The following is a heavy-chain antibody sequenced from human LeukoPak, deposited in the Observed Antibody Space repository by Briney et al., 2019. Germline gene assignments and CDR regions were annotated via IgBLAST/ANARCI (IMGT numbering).Heavy chain of an antibody. J-gene: IGHJ4*02. V-gene: IGHV1-8*01. CDR3: ARGQGYDFWSGYS. Sequence: ASVKVSCKASGYTFTSYDINWVRQATGQGLEWMGWMNPNSGNTGYAQKFQGRVTMTRDTSISTAYMELSRLRSDDTAVYYCARGQGYDFWSGYSWGQGTLVTVSS. CDR2: MNPNSGNT. CDR1: GYTFTSYD. D-gene: IGHD3-3*01.